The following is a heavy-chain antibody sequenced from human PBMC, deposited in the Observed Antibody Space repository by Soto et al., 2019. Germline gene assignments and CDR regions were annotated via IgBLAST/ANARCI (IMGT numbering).Heavy chain of an antibody. V-gene: IGHV4-39*01. Sequence: SETLSLTCTVSGGSISSSSYYWGWIRQPPGKGLEWIGSIYYSGSTYYNPSLKSRVTISVDTSKNQFSLKLSSVTAADTAVYYCARRVTSDYDFWSGSRSGNWFDPWGQGTLVTVSS. J-gene: IGHJ5*02. CDR3: ARRVTSDYDFWSGSRSGNWFDP. CDR2: IYYSGST. D-gene: IGHD3-3*01. CDR1: GGSISSSSYY.